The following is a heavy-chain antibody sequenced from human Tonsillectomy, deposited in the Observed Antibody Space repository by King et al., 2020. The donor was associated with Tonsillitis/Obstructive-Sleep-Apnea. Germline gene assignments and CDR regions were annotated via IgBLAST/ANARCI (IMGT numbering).Heavy chain of an antibody. CDR3: ARGHYYDGSGYYYVWAFDI. CDR1: GFTFSSYA. D-gene: IGHD3-22*01. V-gene: IGHV3-30*04. Sequence: VQLVESGGGVVQPGRSLRLSCAASGFTFSSYAMHWVRQAPGKGLEWVAVISYDGSNKYYADSVKGRFTISRDNSKKTLYLLMNSLRAEDTAVYYCARGHYYDGSGYYYVWAFDIWGQGTMVTVSS. CDR2: ISYDGSNK. J-gene: IGHJ3*02.